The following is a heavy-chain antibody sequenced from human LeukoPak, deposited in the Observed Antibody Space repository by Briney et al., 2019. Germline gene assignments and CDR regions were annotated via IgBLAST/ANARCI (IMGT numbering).Heavy chain of an antibody. D-gene: IGHD3-3*01. J-gene: IGHJ4*02. V-gene: IGHV6-1*01. CDR3: GRETDFGVVTN. Sequence: SQALSLTCAISGDSVSSNGAAWDWIRQSPSRGLEWLGRTYYRSQQWYSDYAPSVKGRITINADTSQNQFSLHLNSVTPEDTAVYYCGRETDFGVVTNWGQGTLVTVSS. CDR2: TYYRSQQWYS. CDR1: GDSVSSNGAA.